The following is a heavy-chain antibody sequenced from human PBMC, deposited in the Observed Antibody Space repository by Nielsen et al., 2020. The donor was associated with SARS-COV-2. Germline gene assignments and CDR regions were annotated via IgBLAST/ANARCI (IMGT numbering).Heavy chain of an antibody. CDR2: ISSSGSTI. V-gene: IGHV3-11*04. J-gene: IGHJ4*02. D-gene: IGHD6-6*01. CDR3: ARECEYSSSSFDY. Sequence: GGSLRLSCAASGFTFSDYYMSWIRQAPGKGLEWVSYISSSGSTIYYADSVKGRFTISRDNAKNSLYLQMNSLRAEDTAVYYCARECEYSSSSFDYWGQGTLVTVSS. CDR1: GFTFSDYY.